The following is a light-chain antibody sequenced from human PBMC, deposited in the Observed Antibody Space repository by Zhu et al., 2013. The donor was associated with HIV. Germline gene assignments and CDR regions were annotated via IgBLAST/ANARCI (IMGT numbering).Light chain of an antibody. Sequence: DIQMTQSPSTLSASVGERVTISCRASQSVSSWLAWYQHKPGKAPKLLIYRASTLESGVPSRFSGSGFGTEFTLTISSLQPDDFATYYCQHFNHYSLEMFGQGTKVEI. CDR2: RAS. CDR1: QSVSSW. CDR3: QHFNHYSLEM. J-gene: IGKJ1*01. V-gene: IGKV1-5*03.